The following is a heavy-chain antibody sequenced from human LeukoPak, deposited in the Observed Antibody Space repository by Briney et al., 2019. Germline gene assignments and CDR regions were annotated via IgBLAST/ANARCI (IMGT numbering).Heavy chain of an antibody. J-gene: IGHJ4*02. V-gene: IGHV3-23*01. Sequence: GGSLRLSCAASGFTFSSYAMSWVRQAPGKGLEWVSAISGSGGSTYYADSVKGRFTISRDNSKNTLYLQMNSLRAEDTAVYYCAKADSGYSYGAHFDYWGQGTLVTVSS. CDR3: AKADSGYSYGAHFDY. D-gene: IGHD5-18*01. CDR1: GFTFSSYA. CDR2: ISGSGGST.